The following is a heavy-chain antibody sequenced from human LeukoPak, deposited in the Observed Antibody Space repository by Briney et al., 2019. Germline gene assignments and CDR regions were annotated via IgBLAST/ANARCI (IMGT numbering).Heavy chain of an antibody. CDR1: GFSFSDYY. CDR2: ISSSGSPV. D-gene: IGHD4-11*01. V-gene: IGHV3-11*01. J-gene: IGHJ6*02. Sequence: GGSLRLPCAASGFSFSDYYMSWIRQAPGKGLEWVSYISSSGSPVYYGDSVEGRFTISRDNAENSLYLQMNSLRVEDTVVYYCAREPKNSNYYYYGMDVWGQGTTVTVSS. CDR3: AREPKNSNYYYYGMDV.